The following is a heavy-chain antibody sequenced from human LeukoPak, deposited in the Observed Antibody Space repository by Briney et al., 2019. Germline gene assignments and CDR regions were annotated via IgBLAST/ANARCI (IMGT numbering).Heavy chain of an antibody. Sequence: GGSLRLSCAASGFTFSSYAMSWVRQAPGKGLEWDSAISGSGGSTYYADSVKGRFTISRDNSKNTLYLQMNSLRAEDTAVYYCAKDHVLRFLEWLSRGLYFDYWGQGTLVTVSS. CDR2: ISGSGGST. CDR1: GFTFSSYA. CDR3: AKDHVLRFLEWLSRGLYFDY. D-gene: IGHD3-3*01. V-gene: IGHV3-23*01. J-gene: IGHJ4*02.